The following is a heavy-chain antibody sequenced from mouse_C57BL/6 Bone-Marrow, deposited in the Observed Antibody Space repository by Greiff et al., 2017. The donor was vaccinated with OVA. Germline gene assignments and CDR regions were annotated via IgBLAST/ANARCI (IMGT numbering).Heavy chain of an antibody. J-gene: IGHJ2*01. Sequence: EVKVEESGGGLVKPGGSLKLSCAASGFTFSSYAMSWVRQTPEKRLEWVATISDGGSYTYYPDNVKGRFTISRDNAKNNLYLQMSHLKSEDTAMYYCARDRRLPLYYFDYWGQGTTRTVSS. V-gene: IGHV5-4*01. CDR2: ISDGGSYT. CDR3: ARDRRLPLYYFDY. CDR1: GFTFSSYA. D-gene: IGHD2-2*01.